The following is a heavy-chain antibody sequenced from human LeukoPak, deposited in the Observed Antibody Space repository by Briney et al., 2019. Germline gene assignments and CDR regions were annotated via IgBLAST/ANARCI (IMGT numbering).Heavy chain of an antibody. Sequence: SETLSRTCAVYGGSFSGYYWSWIRQPPGKGLEWIGEINHSGSTNYNPSLKSRVTISVDKSKNQFSLKLSSVTAADTAVYYCAREGQSGYSLGYWGQGTLVTVSS. V-gene: IGHV4-34*01. J-gene: IGHJ4*02. CDR2: INHSGST. D-gene: IGHD3-3*01. CDR3: AREGQSGYSLGY. CDR1: GGSFSGYY.